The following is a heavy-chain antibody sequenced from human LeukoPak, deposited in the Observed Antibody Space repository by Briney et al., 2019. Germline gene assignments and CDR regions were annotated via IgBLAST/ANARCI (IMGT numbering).Heavy chain of an antibody. CDR1: GFTFSDYY. CDR2: ISSSGSTI. D-gene: IGHD3-3*01. V-gene: IGHV3-11*04. CDR3: ASGYYDFWSGYPYYFDY. J-gene: IGHJ4*02. Sequence: GGSLRLSCAASGFTFSDYYMSSIHQAPGKGLEWVSYISSSGSTIYYADSVKGRFTISRDNAKNSLYLQMNSLRAEDTAVYYCASGYYDFWSGYPYYFDYWGQGTLVTVSS.